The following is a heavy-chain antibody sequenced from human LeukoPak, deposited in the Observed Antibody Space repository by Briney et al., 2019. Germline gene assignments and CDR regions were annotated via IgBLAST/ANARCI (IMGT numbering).Heavy chain of an antibody. CDR2: ISSSSSYI. D-gene: IGHD3-22*01. J-gene: IGHJ4*02. CDR3: ARDKYYYDSSRYTRRDY. V-gene: IGHV3-21*01. CDR1: GFTFSSYS. Sequence: GGSLRLSCAASGFTFSSYSRNWVRQAPGEGLEWVTSISSSSSYIYYADSVKGRFTISRDNAKNSLYLQMNSLRAEDTAVYYCARDKYYYDSSRYTRRDYWGQGNLVTVSS.